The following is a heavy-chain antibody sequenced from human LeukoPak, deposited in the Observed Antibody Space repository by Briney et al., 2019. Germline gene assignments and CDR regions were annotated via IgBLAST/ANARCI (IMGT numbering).Heavy chain of an antibody. V-gene: IGHV1-69*13. CDR3: ARDLRRGSSWYGYFYMDV. Sequence: ASVKVSCKASGDIFDNSAFSWVRQAPGQGLEWMGRIIPFFPTPNYAQRFRGRVTITADVSTNTAYMAVSSLTSEDTAVYYCARDLRRGSSWYGYFYMDVWGEGTTVIVSS. J-gene: IGHJ6*03. CDR2: IIPFFPTP. CDR1: GDIFDNSA. D-gene: IGHD6-13*01.